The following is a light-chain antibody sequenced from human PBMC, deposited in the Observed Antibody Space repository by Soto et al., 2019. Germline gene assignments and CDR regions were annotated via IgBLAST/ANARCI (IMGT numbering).Light chain of an antibody. CDR3: QQYNTFWT. Sequence: IQMTQSPSSLSASVGHRVTITCRASQTIITLFAWYQQKPWKAAKLLIYDGSTLGSGVPSRFSGSGSGTDFTLTSSSLQPDDSATYYCQQYNTFWTFGQGTKVDIK. CDR1: QTIITL. V-gene: IGKV1-5*01. J-gene: IGKJ1*01. CDR2: DGS.